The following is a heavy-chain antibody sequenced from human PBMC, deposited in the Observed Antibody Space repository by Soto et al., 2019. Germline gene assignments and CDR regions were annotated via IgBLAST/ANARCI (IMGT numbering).Heavy chain of an antibody. Sequence: PGESLKISCKGSGYSFTSYWIGWVRQMPGKGLEWMGIIYPGDSDTRYSPSFQGQVTISADKSISTAYLQWSSLKASDTAMYYCARQFEWLRSGAYYYYMDVWGKGTTVTVSS. CDR3: ARQFEWLRSGAYYYYMDV. D-gene: IGHD5-12*01. CDR1: GYSFTSYW. V-gene: IGHV5-51*01. J-gene: IGHJ6*03. CDR2: IYPGDSDT.